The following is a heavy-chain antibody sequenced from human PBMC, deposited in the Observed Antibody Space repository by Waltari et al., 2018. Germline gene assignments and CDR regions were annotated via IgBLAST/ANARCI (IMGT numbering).Heavy chain of an antibody. CDR1: GYTIGSGFY. CDR2: VSHRGGT. CDR3: ARGGFDTNSYFDL. V-gene: IGHV4-38-2*01. J-gene: IGHJ2*01. D-gene: IGHD2-8*01. Sequence: QVQLHESGPGLGKPSETLSLTCAVSGYTIGSGFYWGWIRQHPGKDLEWIGIVSHRGGTFYNPSLKSRVTISMDTSKNQLSLKVTSVTAADTAIYYCARGGFDTNSYFDLWGRGTLVTVSS.